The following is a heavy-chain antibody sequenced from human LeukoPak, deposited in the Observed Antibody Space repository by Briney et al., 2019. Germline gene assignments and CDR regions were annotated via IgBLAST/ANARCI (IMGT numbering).Heavy chain of an antibody. J-gene: IGHJ4*02. CDR1: GGSISSYY. CDR2: IYYSGST. V-gene: IGHV4-59*01. Sequence: SETLSLTCTVSGGSISSYYWSWIRQPPGKGLEWIGYIYYSGSTNYNPSLKSRVTISADTSKNQFSLKLSSVTAADTAVYYCARPQDVEMATPWGYWGQGTLVTVSS. D-gene: IGHD5-24*01. CDR3: ARPQDVEMATPWGY.